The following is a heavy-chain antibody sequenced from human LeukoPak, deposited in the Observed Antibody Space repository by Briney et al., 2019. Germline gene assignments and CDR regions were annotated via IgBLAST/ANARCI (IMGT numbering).Heavy chain of an antibody. CDR1: GGSISSSNW. D-gene: IGHD4-17*01. J-gene: IGHJ4*02. CDR3: ARVTVTRTFDY. V-gene: IGHV4-4*02. CDR2: IYHSGST. Sequence: PSGTLSLTCAVSGGSISSSNWWSWVRQPPGKGLEWIGEIYHSGSTNYNPSLKSRVTISVDTSKNQFSLKLSSVTAADTAVYYCARVTVTRTFDYWGQGTLVTVSS.